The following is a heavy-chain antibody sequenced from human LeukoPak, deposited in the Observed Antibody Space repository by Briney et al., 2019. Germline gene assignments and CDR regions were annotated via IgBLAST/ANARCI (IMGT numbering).Heavy chain of an antibody. CDR3: ARARITGTTLPVDY. V-gene: IGHV3-21*01. J-gene: IGHJ4*02. CDR1: GFTFSSYS. D-gene: IGHD1-20*01. CDR2: ISSSSGYI. Sequence: GGSLRLSCAASGFTFSSYSMNWVRQAPGKGLEWVSTISSSSGYIYYADSVKGRFTISRDNAKNSLYLQMNSLRAEDTAVYYCARARITGTTLPVDYWGQGTLVTVSS.